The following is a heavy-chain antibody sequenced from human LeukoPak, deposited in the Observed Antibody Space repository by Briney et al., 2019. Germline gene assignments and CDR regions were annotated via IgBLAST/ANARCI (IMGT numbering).Heavy chain of an antibody. Sequence: GGSLRLSCAASGLTFKTYSMNWVRQAPGKGLEWVSFISSSSTYIYYADSVKGRFTISRDNAKNSLYLQMNSLRAEDTAVYYCALLRDAFDIWGQGTMVTVSS. CDR3: ALLRDAFDI. CDR2: ISSSSTYI. D-gene: IGHD2/OR15-2a*01. CDR1: GLTFKTYS. J-gene: IGHJ3*02. V-gene: IGHV3-21*01.